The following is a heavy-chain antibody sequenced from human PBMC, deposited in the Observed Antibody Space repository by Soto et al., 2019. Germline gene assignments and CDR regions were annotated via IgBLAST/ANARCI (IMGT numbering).Heavy chain of an antibody. Sequence: SETLSLTCSVSGGSISSGTYFWSWIRQHPGKGLEWIGYISSSGITEYNSSLKSRVAISVATSKNQFSLSLSSVSAADTAVYYCARDSLYDTGSYSYFKHLGQGALVTAST. V-gene: IGHV4-31*03. D-gene: IGHD3-10*01. CDR2: ISSSGIT. J-gene: IGHJ4*02. CDR1: GGSISSGTYF. CDR3: ARDSLYDTGSYSYFKH.